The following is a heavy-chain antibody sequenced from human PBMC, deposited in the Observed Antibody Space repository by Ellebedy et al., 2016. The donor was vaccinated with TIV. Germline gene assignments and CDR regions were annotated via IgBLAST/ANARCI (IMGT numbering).Heavy chain of an antibody. CDR3: ASHLRYSSGWYPFDY. D-gene: IGHD6-19*01. CDR1: GDSISSYY. Sequence: GSLRLXCTVSGDSISSYYWSWIRQPAGKGLEWIGRIYTSGSTIYNPSLKSRVSMSVDTSKNQFSLRLSSVTAADTAVYYCASHLRYSSGWYPFDYWGQGTLVTVSS. V-gene: IGHV4-4*07. CDR2: IYTSGST. J-gene: IGHJ4*02.